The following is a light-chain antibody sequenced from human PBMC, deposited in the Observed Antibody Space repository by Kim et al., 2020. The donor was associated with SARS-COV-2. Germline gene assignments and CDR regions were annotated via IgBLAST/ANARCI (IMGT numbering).Light chain of an antibody. V-gene: IGKV3-20*01. Sequence: FSPAERATLACRASQSVSSSYLAWYQQKPGQAPRLLIYGASSRATGIPDRFSGSGSGTDFTLTISRLEPEDFAVYYCQQYGSSPRTFGQGTKLEI. CDR3: QQYGSSPRT. J-gene: IGKJ2*01. CDR2: GAS. CDR1: QSVSSSY.